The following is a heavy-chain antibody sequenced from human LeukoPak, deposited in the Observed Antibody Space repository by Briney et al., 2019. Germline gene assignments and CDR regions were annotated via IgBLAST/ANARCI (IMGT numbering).Heavy chain of an antibody. CDR3: ATASPIFGVVITYDGVDY. J-gene: IGHJ4*02. V-gene: IGHV1-24*01. CDR2: FDPEDGET. D-gene: IGHD3-3*01. Sequence: GASVKVSCKVSGYTLTELSMHWVRQAPGKGLEWMGGFDPEDGETIYAQKFQGRVTMTEDTSTDTAYMELSSLRSEDTAVYYCATASPIFGVVITYDGVDYWGQGTLVTVSS. CDR1: GYTLTELS.